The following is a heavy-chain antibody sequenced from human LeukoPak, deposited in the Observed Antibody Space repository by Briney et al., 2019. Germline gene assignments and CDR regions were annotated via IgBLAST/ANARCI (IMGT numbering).Heavy chain of an antibody. CDR2: ISSSSSYI. V-gene: IGHV3-21*01. CDR3: ARGGNYDSSGYLDY. Sequence: WGSLRLSCAASGVTFSSYSMNWVRQAPGKGLEWVSSISSSSSYIYYADSVKGRFTISRDNAKNSLYLQMNRLRAEDTAVYYCARGGNYDSSGYLDYWGQGTLVTVSS. J-gene: IGHJ4*02. D-gene: IGHD3-22*01. CDR1: GVTFSSYS.